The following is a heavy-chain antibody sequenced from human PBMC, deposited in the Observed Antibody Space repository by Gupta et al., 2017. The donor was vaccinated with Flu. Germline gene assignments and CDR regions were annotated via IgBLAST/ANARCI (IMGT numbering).Heavy chain of an antibody. V-gene: IGHV3-23*01. Sequence: YALSWVRQAPGKGLEWVSAIGGTGYITYYTDSVKGRFTTSRDNSKSTLYLQMDGLRADDTALYYCAKVWGSSWTFDYWGQGTLVTASS. CDR2: IGGTGYIT. CDR3: AKVWGSSWTFDY. D-gene: IGHD6-13*01. CDR1: YA. J-gene: IGHJ4*02.